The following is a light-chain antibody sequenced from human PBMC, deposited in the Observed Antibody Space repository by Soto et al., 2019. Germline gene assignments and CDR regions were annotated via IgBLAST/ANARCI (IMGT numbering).Light chain of an antibody. Sequence: EIVLTQSPGTLSWSPGERATLSCRASQSVSSSYLAWYQHKPGQAPRLLIYGASSRATGIPDRFSGSGSGTDFTLTISRLEPEDFAVYYCQQYGSSPWTFGQGTKVEIK. CDR3: QQYGSSPWT. J-gene: IGKJ1*01. CDR1: QSVSSSY. CDR2: GAS. V-gene: IGKV3-20*01.